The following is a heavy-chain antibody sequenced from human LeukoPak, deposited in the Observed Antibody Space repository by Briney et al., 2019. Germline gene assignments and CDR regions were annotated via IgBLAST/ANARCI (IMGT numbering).Heavy chain of an antibody. CDR2: IIPIFGTA. D-gene: IGHD3-22*01. CDR1: GGTFSSYA. Sequence: SVKVSCKASGGTFSSYAISWVRQAPGQGLEWMGGIIPIFGTANYAQKFQGRVTITTDESTSTAYMELSSLRSEDTAVYYCARDEYYYDSSGYSVRFDPWGQGTLVTVSS. J-gene: IGHJ5*02. V-gene: IGHV1-69*05. CDR3: ARDEYYYDSSGYSVRFDP.